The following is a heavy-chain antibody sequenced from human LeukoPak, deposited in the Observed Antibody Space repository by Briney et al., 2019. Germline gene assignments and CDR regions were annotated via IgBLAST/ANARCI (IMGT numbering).Heavy chain of an antibody. CDR1: GGTFSSYA. CDR3: ATKGGYSSTQPDY. Sequence: GASVKVSCKASGGTFSSYAISWVRQAPGQGLEWMGGIIPIFGTANYAQKFQGRVTITADESTSTAYMELSSLRSEDTAVYYCATKGGYSSTQPDYWGQGTLVTVSS. V-gene: IGHV1-69*13. D-gene: IGHD6-13*01. J-gene: IGHJ4*02. CDR2: IIPIFGTA.